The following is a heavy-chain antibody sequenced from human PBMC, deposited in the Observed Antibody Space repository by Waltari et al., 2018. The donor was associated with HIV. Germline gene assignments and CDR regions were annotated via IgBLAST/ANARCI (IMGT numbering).Heavy chain of an antibody. Sequence: QVQLVQSGAEVKKPGASVKVSCKASGYTFTSYYMHWVRQAPGQGLEWMGIINPTDDTTSYAQKFQSRVTMTRDTSTSTVYMELSSLRSEDTAVYYCARGVPVETTMGKYSYYGMEVWGQGTTVTVSS. CDR3: ARGVPVETTMGKYSYYGMEV. CDR2: INPTDDTT. J-gene: IGHJ6*02. CDR1: GYTFTSYY. D-gene: IGHD5-18*01. V-gene: IGHV1-46*01.